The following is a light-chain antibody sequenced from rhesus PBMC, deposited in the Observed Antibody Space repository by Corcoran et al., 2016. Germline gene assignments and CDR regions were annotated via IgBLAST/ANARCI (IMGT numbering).Light chain of an antibody. V-gene: IGKV2-78*01. CDR2: LGS. J-gene: IGKJ2*01. CDR3: MQTLQTPSS. Sequence: DIVMTQTPLSLPVTPGEPASISCRSSQSLLESHGYTHLHWYLQKPGQSPQLRIYLGSNRASGVPDRFSGGGPGTDFTLKINRVEAEDVVFYYCMQTLQTPSSFGHGTKLEIK. CDR1: QSLLESHGYTH.